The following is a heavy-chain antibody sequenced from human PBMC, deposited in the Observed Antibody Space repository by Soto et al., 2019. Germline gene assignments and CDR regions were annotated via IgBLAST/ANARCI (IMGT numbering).Heavy chain of an antibody. D-gene: IGHD3-3*01. CDR2: MNPNSGNT. V-gene: IGHV1-8*01. CDR3: ARAYYDFWSGYLWDLYNCFDP. Sequence: QVQLVKSGAEVKKPGASVKVSCKASGYTFTSYDINWVRQATGQGLEWMGWMNPNSGNTGYAQKFQGRVTMTRNTSISTAYMELSSLRSEDTAVYYCARAYYDFWSGYLWDLYNCFDPWGQGTLVTVSS. J-gene: IGHJ5*02. CDR1: GYTFTSYD.